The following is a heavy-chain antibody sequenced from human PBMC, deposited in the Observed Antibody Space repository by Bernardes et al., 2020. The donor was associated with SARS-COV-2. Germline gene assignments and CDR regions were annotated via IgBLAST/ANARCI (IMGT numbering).Heavy chain of an antibody. CDR1: GFTFSSYG. V-gene: IGHV3-33*01. D-gene: IGHD4-4*01. Sequence: GGSLRLSCAASGFTFSSYGMHWVRQAPGKGLEWVAVIWYDGSNKYYADSVKGRFTISRDNSKNTLYLQMNSLRAEDTAVYYCAREDTTIAYFDYWGQGTLVTVSS. J-gene: IGHJ4*02. CDR2: IWYDGSNK. CDR3: AREDTTIAYFDY.